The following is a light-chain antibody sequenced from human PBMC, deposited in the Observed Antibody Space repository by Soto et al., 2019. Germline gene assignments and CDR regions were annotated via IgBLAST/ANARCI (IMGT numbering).Light chain of an antibody. CDR1: QTLSNSF. V-gene: IGKV3-20*01. Sequence: EIILTQSPDTLSLSPGERATLSCRASQTLSNSFIAWYQQKPGQAPRLLIYDTSSRATGVPDRYSASGSGTDFTLTISRLEPEDFAVFFCQQYGTSEIIFGQGTRLEI. J-gene: IGKJ5*01. CDR2: DTS. CDR3: QQYGTSEII.